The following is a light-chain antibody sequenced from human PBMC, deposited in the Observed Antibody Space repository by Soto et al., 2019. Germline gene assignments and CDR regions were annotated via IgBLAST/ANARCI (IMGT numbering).Light chain of an antibody. J-gene: IGLJ3*02. CDR2: YDN. V-gene: IGLV1-44*01. Sequence: QTVVTQPPSASGTPGQRVTISCSGTTSNIGSNTVNWYQQLPGTAPNLLIYYDNQRPSGVPDRLSGCKSGTSASLAISGLQSDDEALYYCAAWDDSLESMVFGGGTQLTVL. CDR1: TSNIGSNT. CDR3: AAWDDSLESMV.